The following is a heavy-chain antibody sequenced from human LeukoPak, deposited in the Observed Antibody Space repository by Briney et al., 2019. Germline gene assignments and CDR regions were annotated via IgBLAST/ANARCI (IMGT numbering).Heavy chain of an antibody. CDR3: AARRGASLHDFWSTRLFDP. CDR1: GFTFHTSA. CDR2: IVLGSGNT. V-gene: IGHV1-58*02. J-gene: IGHJ5*02. Sequence: SVKVSCKASGFTFHTSAMQWVRQARGQRLEWIGWIVLGSGNTVYSHKFHARVIITRDMSTSTVYMELDSLGSEDTAVYYCAARRGASLHDFWSTRLFDPWGQGTLVTVSS. D-gene: IGHD3-3*01.